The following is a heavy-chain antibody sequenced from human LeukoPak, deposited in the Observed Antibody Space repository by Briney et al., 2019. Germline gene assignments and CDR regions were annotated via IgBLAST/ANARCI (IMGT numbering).Heavy chain of an antibody. J-gene: IGHJ4*02. CDR2: IDWDDDK. D-gene: IGHD1-26*01. CDR1: GFSLSTSGMR. CDR3: ARMARGSLIDY. V-gene: IGHV2-70*04. Sequence: SGPALVKPTQTLTLTCTFSGFSLSTSGMRVIWIRQPPVKALEWLARIDWDDDKFYSTSLKTRLTISKDTSKNQVVLTMTNMDPVDTATYYCARMARGSLIDYWGQGTLVTVSS.